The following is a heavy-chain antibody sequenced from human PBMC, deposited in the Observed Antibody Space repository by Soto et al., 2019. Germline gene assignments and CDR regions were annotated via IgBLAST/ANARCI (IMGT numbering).Heavy chain of an antibody. V-gene: IGHV3-48*02. CDR1: GFTFSNYA. CDR2: ISIGSGSI. CDR3: VRDDRWAFDF. J-gene: IGHJ3*01. D-gene: IGHD3-22*01. Sequence: EVHLVESGGGLVQPGVSLRVSCAASGFTFSNYAMNWVRQAPGKGLEWVSYISIGSGSIFYADSVKGRFTISRDDAKNSLYLQMNTLRDEDTAVYYCVRDDRWAFDFWGQGTMVTVSS.